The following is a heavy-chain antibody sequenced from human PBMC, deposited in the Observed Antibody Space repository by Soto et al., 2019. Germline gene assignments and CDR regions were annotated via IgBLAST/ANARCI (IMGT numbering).Heavy chain of an antibody. V-gene: IGHV3-48*01. Sequence: GGSLRLSCEASGFMFSIFRLPWARQDPWKGLDGFSYSSSRSTTLRYADSVKGRFTISRDNSKNTLYLKMNSLRAEDTAVYYCARSDDRIVGATVDYWGQGTLVTVSS. D-gene: IGHD1-26*01. CDR2: SSSRSTTL. J-gene: IGHJ4*02. CDR1: GFMFSIFR. CDR3: ARSDDRIVGATVDY.